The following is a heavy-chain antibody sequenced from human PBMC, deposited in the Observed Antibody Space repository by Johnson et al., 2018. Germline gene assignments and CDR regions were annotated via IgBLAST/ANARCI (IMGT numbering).Heavy chain of an antibody. CDR3: ARTSRGAFAI. V-gene: IGHV3-66*02. CDR2: IYSEGST. Sequence: EVQLVESGGGLVQPGGSLRLSCAASGFTVSGDYMNWVRQAPWKGLEWVSVIYSEGSTNYADSVKGRFTISRDISKNTLYLQMKSLRAADTAVYFCARTSRGAFAIWGQGTMVSVSS. D-gene: IGHD3-10*01. J-gene: IGHJ3*02. CDR1: GFTVSGDY.